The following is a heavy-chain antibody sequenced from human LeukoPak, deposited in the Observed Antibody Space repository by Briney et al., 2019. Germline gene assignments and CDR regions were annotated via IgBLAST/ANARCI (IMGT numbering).Heavy chain of an antibody. V-gene: IGHV1-46*01. J-gene: IGHJ4*02. Sequence: ASVKVSCKASGYTFTGYYMHWVRQAPGQGLEWMGWINPNSGGSTSYAQKFQGRVTMTRDTSTSTVYMELSSLRSEDTAVYYCARDLGYCSGGSCYAGDYWGQGTLVTVSS. D-gene: IGHD2-15*01. CDR1: GYTFTGYY. CDR3: ARDLGYCSGGSCYAGDY. CDR2: INPNSGGST.